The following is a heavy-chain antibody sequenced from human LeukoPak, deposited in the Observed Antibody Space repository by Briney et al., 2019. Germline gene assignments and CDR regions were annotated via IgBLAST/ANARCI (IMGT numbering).Heavy chain of an antibody. V-gene: IGHV4-31*03. Sequence: SQTLSLTCTVSGGSISSGGYYWSWIRQHPGKGLEWIGYIYYSGSTYYNPSLKSRVTISVDTSKNQFSLKLSSVTAADTAVCYCARAPFRYDSSGYYYTDFDYWGQGTLVTVSS. D-gene: IGHD3-22*01. J-gene: IGHJ4*02. CDR1: GGSISSGGYY. CDR3: ARAPFRYDSSGYYYTDFDY. CDR2: IYYSGST.